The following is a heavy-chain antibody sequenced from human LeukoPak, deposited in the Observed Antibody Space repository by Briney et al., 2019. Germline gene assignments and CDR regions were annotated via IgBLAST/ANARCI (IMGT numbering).Heavy chain of an antibody. V-gene: IGHV3-9*01. CDR2: ISWNGGSI. J-gene: IGHJ6*02. Sequence: SLSLSCAASGFTFDDYSMHWVRQPPGKGLEWVAGISWNGGSIGYTDSMRGRFTISRDNAKNSLYLQMNSLRAEDTAVYYCVKDLRAVNYYGMDVWGQGTTVIVSS. CDR1: GFTFDDYS. D-gene: IGHD6-19*01. CDR3: VKDLRAVNYYGMDV.